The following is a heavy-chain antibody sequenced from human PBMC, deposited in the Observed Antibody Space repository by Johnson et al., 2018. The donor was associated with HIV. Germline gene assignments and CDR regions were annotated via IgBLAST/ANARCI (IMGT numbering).Heavy chain of an antibody. D-gene: IGHD5-18*01. CDR1: GFTFDDHG. V-gene: IGHV3-20*04. CDR3: AREVGIQLWSSDAFDI. J-gene: IGHJ3*02. CDR2: IHWNGGRT. Sequence: VQLVESGGGVVRPGGSLRLSCAASGFTFDDHGMSWVRQAPGKGLEWVSGIHWNGGRTGYADSVKGRFTISRDNAKNSLYLQMNSLRAEDTALYYCAREVGIQLWSSDAFDIWGQGTMVTVSS.